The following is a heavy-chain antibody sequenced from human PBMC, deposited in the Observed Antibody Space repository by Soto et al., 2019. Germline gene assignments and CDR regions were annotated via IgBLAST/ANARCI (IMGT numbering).Heavy chain of an antibody. CDR2: MSRDGSNK. D-gene: IGHD1-26*01. CDR3: AKDLYPGGTNAFDI. J-gene: IGHJ3*02. V-gene: IGHV3-30*18. CDR1: GFTFSSYG. Sequence: PVGSLRLSCAASGFTFSSYGMHWVRQAPGKGPEWVAVMSRDGSNKYYVDSVKGRFTISRDNSKNTLYLQMNGLRAEDTAVYYCAKDLYPGGTNAFDIWGQGTMVTVSS.